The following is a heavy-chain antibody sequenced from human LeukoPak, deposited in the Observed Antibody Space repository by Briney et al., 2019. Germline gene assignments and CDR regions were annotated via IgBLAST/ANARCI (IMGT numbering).Heavy chain of an antibody. CDR2: IKQDGSQK. J-gene: IGHJ3*02. CDR1: GFIFSSYW. D-gene: IGHD3-22*01. CDR3: ARDDYESTIVENAFDI. V-gene: IGHV3-7*01. Sequence: PGGSLRPSCAASGFIFSSYWMSWVRQAPGKGLEWVANIKQDGSQKYYVDSVKGRFTISRDNAKKSLYLQMHSLRVEDTAVYYCARDDYESTIVENAFDIWGQGTMVTVSS.